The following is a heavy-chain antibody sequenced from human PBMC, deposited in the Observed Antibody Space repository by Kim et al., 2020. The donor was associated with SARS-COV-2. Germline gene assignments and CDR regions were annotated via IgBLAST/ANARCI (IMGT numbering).Heavy chain of an antibody. V-gene: IGHV3-21*01. J-gene: IGHJ6*02. D-gene: IGHD4-17*01. Sequence: ADSVKGRFTISRDNAKNSLYLQMNSLRAEDTAVYYCARDPDYGGIYGMDVWGQGTTVTVSS. CDR3: ARDPDYGGIYGMDV.